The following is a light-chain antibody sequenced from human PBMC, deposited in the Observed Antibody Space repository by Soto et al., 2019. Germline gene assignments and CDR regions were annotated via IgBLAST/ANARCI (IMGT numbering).Light chain of an antibody. CDR1: QSISNL. CDR3: LQYYDYRT. CDR2: KAS. V-gene: IGKV1-5*03. J-gene: IGKJ1*01. Sequence: DIQMTQSPSTLSASVGDTISITCRASQSISNLLAWFQQKPGKAPEILIYKASSLESGAPSRFSGSGSGTEFTLTISSLQPEDFATYYCLQYYDYRTFGQGTKVDIK.